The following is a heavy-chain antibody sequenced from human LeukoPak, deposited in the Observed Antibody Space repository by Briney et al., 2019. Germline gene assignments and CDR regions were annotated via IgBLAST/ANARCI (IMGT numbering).Heavy chain of an antibody. CDR3: ATYSSSWYCFDY. V-gene: IGHV3-23*01. CDR1: GFTFSSYA. CDR2: ISGSGGST. Sequence: QAGGSLRLSCAASGFTFSSYAMSWVRQAPGKGLEWVSAISGSGGSTYYADSAKGRFTISRDNSKNTLYLQMNSLRAEDTAVYYCATYSSSWYCFDYWGQGTLVTVSS. J-gene: IGHJ4*02. D-gene: IGHD6-13*01.